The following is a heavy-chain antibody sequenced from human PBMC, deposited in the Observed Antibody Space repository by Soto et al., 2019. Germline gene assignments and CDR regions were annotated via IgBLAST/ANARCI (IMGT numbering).Heavy chain of an antibody. Sequence: EVQLVESGGGLVKPGGSLRLSCAASGFTFSSYSMNWVRQAPGKGLEWVSSISSSSSYIYYADSVKGRFTISRDNAKNSLYLQMNSLRAEDTAVYYCARDMGRYYYGSGRPYYGMDVWGQGTTVTVSS. CDR2: ISSSSSYI. D-gene: IGHD3-10*01. CDR1: GFTFSSYS. V-gene: IGHV3-21*01. CDR3: ARDMGRYYYGSGRPYYGMDV. J-gene: IGHJ6*02.